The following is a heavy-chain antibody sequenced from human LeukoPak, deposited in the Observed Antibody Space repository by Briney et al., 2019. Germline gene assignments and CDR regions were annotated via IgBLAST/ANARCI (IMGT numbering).Heavy chain of an antibody. Sequence: PSQTLSLTCAISGDSVSSNNAGWNWIRQSPSRGLEWLGRTYYRAQWYNEYALSVKSRISINPDTSKNQFSLHLDYVTPEDTAVYYCASDNPSHPFDIWGLGTMVTVSS. CDR1: GDSVSSNNAG. CDR2: TYYRAQWYN. V-gene: IGHV6-1*01. J-gene: IGHJ3*02. CDR3: ASDNPSHPFDI.